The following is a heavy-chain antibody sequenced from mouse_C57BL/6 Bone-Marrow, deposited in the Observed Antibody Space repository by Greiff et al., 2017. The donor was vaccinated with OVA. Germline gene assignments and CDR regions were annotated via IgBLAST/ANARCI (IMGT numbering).Heavy chain of an antibody. V-gene: IGHV4-1*01. D-gene: IGHD1-1*01. Sequence: TASGIDFSRYWMSWVRRAPGKGLEWIGEINPDSSTINYAPSLKDKFIISRDNAKNTLYLQMSKVRSEDTALYYCARAFYGSSYFDYWGQGTTLTVSS. CDR3: ARAFYGSSYFDY. CDR2: INPDSSTI. CDR1: GIDFSRYW. J-gene: IGHJ2*01.